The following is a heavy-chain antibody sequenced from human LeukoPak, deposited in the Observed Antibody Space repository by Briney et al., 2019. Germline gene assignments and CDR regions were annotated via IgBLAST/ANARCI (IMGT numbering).Heavy chain of an antibody. CDR3: ATEWLRRPFDN. J-gene: IGHJ4*02. Sequence: GGSLRLFCAASGFIYSGYNMNWVRQAPGKGLEWVSSISTTSSSIYYADSVKGRFTISRDNAKNSLYLQMNSLRAEDTAVYYCATEWLRRPFDNWGQETLVTVSS. D-gene: IGHD5-12*01. V-gene: IGHV3-21*01. CDR2: ISTTSSSI. CDR1: GFIYSGYN.